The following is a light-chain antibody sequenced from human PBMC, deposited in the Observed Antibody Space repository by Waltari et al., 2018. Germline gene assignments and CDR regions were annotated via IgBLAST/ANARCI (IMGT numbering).Light chain of an antibody. Sequence: QSVLTQPHSASGTPGQRVTISCSGISPNIGNNYVFWYQQLPGKAPKLLFYRNDQRPSGVPDRFSASKSVTSASLAIGGLRSEDEAIYHCAAWDNSLGRWVFGEGTKLTVL. CDR1: SPNIGNNY. J-gene: IGLJ3*02. CDR3: AAWDNSLGRWV. CDR2: RND. V-gene: IGLV1-47*01.